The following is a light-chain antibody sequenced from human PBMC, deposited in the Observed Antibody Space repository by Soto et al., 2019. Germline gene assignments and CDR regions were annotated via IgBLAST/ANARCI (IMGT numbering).Light chain of an antibody. CDR2: DAP. V-gene: IGKV1-33*01. CDR1: QDITNY. J-gene: IGKJ5*01. CDR3: QHYDHLPIT. Sequence: DIQMTQSPSSLSASVGDRVTITCQASQDITNYLNWYQQKPGKAPRLLLYDAPSLETGVPSRFSGSGSGTDFTFTISSLQHEDIATYYCQHYDHLPITFGQGTRQEIK.